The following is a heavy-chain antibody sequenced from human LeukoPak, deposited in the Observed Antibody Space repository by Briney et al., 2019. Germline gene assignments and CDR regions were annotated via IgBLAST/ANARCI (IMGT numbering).Heavy chain of an antibody. CDR3: AKGHSGGWSYYYYFYMDV. Sequence: GGSLRLSCGASGFTFNTYAMSWVRQAPGKGLEWVSAISGSGGSTNYADSVKGRFTISRDNSKNTLYLQMNSLRAEDTAVYYCAKGHSGGWSYYYYFYMDVWGKGTTVTVSS. J-gene: IGHJ6*03. CDR2: ISGSGGST. CDR1: GFTFNTYA. D-gene: IGHD6-19*01. V-gene: IGHV3-23*01.